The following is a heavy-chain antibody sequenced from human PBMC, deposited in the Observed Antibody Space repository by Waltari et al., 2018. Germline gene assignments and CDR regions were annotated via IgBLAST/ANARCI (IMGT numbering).Heavy chain of an antibody. CDR1: GFTFSSYS. D-gene: IGHD3-10*01. V-gene: IGHV3-21*04. Sequence: EVQLVESGGGLVKPGGSLRLSCAASGFTFSSYSMNWVRQAPGKGLEWVSSISSSSSYIYYADSVKGRFTISRDNSKNTLYLQMNSLRAEDTAVYYCAKDRGHYGSGSPYFDYWGQGTLVTVSS. CDR2: ISSSSSYI. CDR3: AKDRGHYGSGSPYFDY. J-gene: IGHJ4*02.